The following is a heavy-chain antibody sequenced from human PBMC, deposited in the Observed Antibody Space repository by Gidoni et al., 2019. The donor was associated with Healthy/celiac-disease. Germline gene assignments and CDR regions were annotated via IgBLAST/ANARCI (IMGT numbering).Heavy chain of an antibody. J-gene: IGHJ6*03. V-gene: IGHV3-33*01. CDR2: RWYDGINK. CDR3: ARNGLYSSSFNYYYYYMDV. Sequence: QVQLVESGGGVVQPGRSLRLSCAASGFTFSSYGMHWVRQAPGKGLEWVAVRWYDGINKYYADSVKGRFTISRDNSKNTLYLQMNSLRAEDTAVYYCARNGLYSSSFNYYYYYMDVWGKGTTVTVSS. CDR1: GFTFSSYG. D-gene: IGHD6-13*01.